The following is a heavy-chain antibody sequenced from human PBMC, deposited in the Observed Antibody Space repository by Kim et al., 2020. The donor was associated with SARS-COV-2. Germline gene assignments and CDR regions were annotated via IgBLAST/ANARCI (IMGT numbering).Heavy chain of an antibody. CDR3: ARLNKYYFDL. J-gene: IGHJ4*01. V-gene: IGHV3-53*04. Sequence: GNTYDGDSVQGRFTISRHNSKNTLSLQMNSLRPEDTAVYYCARLNKYYFDLWGQGTLVTVSS. CDR2: GNT.